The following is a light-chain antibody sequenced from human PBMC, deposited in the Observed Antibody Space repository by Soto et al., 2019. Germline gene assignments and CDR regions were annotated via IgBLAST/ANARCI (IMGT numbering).Light chain of an antibody. J-gene: IGLJ1*01. Sequence: QSVLTQPASVSGSPGQSITISCTGTRRDVGGYNYVSWYQQHPGKAPKLMIYDVSNRPSGVSNRFSGSKSGNTASLTISGLQAEDEADYYCSSYTSSSTLAVFGTGTKATVL. V-gene: IGLV2-14*01. CDR3: SSYTSSSTLAV. CDR1: RRDVGGYNY. CDR2: DVS.